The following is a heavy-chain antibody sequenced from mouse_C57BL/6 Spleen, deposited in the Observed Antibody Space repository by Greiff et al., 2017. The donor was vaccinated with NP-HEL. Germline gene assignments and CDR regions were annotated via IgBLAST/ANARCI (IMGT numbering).Heavy chain of an antibody. Sequence: VQLQQSGAELVRPGTSVKVSCKASGYAFTNYLIEWVKQRPGQGLEWIGVINPGSGGTNYNEKFKGKATLTADKSSSTAYMQLSSLTSEDSAVYFCARNGYGGDFDDWGQGTTLTVSS. CDR3: ARNGYGGDFDD. CDR2: INPGSGGT. J-gene: IGHJ2*01. V-gene: IGHV1-54*01. CDR1: GYAFTNYL. D-gene: IGHD2-2*01.